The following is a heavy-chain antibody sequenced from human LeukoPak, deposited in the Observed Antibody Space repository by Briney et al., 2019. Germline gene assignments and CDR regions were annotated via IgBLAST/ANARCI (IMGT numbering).Heavy chain of an antibody. CDR3: ARDSRRPPANFDY. D-gene: IGHD2-2*01. Sequence: SETLSFTCTVSGGSISSSSYYWGWIRQPPGKGLEWIGSIYYSGSTYYNPSLKSRVTISVDTSKNQSSLKLSSVTAADTAVYYCARDSRRPPANFDYWGQGTLVTVSS. J-gene: IGHJ4*02. CDR1: GGSISSSSYY. CDR2: IYYSGST. V-gene: IGHV4-39*07.